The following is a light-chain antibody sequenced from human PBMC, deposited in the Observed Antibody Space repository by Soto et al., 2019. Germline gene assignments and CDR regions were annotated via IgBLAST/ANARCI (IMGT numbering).Light chain of an antibody. J-gene: IGKJ1*01. CDR2: DAS. Sequence: DIQMTQSPSSLSASVGDRVTITCQASQDISNYLNWYQQKPGKAPKLLIYDASNLETGVPSRFSGSGSGTDFTFTISSLQPEDIATYYCQQYDNLPTFGQGNKVEIK. CDR1: QDISNY. CDR3: QQYDNLPT. V-gene: IGKV1-33*01.